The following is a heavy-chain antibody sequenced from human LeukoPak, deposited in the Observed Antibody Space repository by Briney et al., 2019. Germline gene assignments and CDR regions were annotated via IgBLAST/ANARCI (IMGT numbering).Heavy chain of an antibody. D-gene: IGHD6-13*01. CDR1: GDSVSSNSAA. CDR2: TYYRSKWYN. J-gene: IGHJ3*02. V-gene: IGHV6-1*01. Sequence: SQTLSLTFAISGDSVSSNSAAWNWIRQSPSRGLEWLGRTYYRSKWYNHYAVSVESRITINPDTSKNQFSLQLNSVTPDDTAVYYCATSIAPGTDAFDIWGQGTMVTVSS. CDR3: ATSIAPGTDAFDI.